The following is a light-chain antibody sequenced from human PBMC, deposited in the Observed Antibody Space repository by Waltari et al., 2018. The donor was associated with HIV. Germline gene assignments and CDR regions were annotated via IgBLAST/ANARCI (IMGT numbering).Light chain of an antibody. Sequence: QSALTRPASVSGSPGQSITISCTGTSSDVVSYNYVSWYQHHPGKAPKLMIYEVSNRPSGVSNRFSGSKSGYTASLTISGLQAEDEADYYCSSYTSTSTSCVFGTGTKVTVL. CDR2: EVS. CDR1: SSDVVSYNY. J-gene: IGLJ1*01. V-gene: IGLV2-14*01. CDR3: SSYTSTSTSCV.